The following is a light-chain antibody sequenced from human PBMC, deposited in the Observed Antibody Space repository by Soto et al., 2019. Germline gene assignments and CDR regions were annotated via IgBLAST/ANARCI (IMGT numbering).Light chain of an antibody. CDR2: AAS. J-gene: IGKJ1*01. Sequence: IQMTQSPSSLSASVGDRVTITWRASQSISSWLAWYKQKPGKAPKLLSYAASSLQSGVPSRFSGSGSGTDFTLTISSLKPEDFATYYCQQSYSTPRTFGQGTKVDIK. CDR3: QQSYSTPRT. V-gene: IGKV1-39*01. CDR1: QSISSW.